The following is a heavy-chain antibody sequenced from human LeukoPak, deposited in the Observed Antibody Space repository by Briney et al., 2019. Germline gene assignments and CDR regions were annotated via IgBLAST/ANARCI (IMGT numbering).Heavy chain of an antibody. CDR1: GYTFTSYG. D-gene: IGHD1-14*01. J-gene: IGHJ4*02. CDR2: ISAYNANT. CDR3: ARVGIPHQNFDY. Sequence: ASVKVSCKASGYTFTSYGISWVRQAPGQGLEWMGWISAYNANTNYAQKLQGRVIMTTDTSTSTAYMELRSLRSDDTAVYYCARVGIPHQNFDYRGQGTLVTVSS. V-gene: IGHV1-18*01.